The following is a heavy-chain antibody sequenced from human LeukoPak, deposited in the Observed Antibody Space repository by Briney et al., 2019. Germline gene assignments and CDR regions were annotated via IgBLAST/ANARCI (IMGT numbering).Heavy chain of an antibody. Sequence: GASVKVSCKASGYTFTTYYVHWVRQAPGLGLEWMGIIYPSGGSTSYAQKFQGRVTMTRDTSTSTVYMELNSLRSEDTAVYYCARDISSGSHTWFDPWGQGTLVTVSS. CDR1: GYTFTTYY. D-gene: IGHD1-26*01. J-gene: IGHJ5*02. CDR2: IYPSGGST. CDR3: ARDISSGSHTWFDP. V-gene: IGHV1-46*01.